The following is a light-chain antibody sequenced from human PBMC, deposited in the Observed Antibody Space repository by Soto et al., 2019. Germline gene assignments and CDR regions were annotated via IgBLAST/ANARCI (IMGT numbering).Light chain of an antibody. Sequence: DVRMTQSPSSLSASVGDTITITCRASRTINTYLNWFQQKPGEPPRLLIYGASTLHDGDPSRFSGSGSGADCTLTISGLQPEDFASYHCQQTYSDSSFGGGTKV. V-gene: IGKV1-39*01. CDR2: GAS. CDR3: QQTYSDSS. J-gene: IGKJ4*01. CDR1: RTINTY.